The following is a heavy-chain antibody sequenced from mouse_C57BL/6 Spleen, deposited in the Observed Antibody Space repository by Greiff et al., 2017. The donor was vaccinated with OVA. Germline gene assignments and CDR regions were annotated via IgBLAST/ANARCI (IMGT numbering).Heavy chain of an antibody. CDR3: TRGGYLAWFAY. J-gene: IGHJ3*01. CDR1: GYTFTDYE. V-gene: IGHV1-15*01. Sequence: QVHVKQSGAELVRPGASVTLSCKASGYTFTDYEMHWVKQTPVHGLEWIGAIDTETGGTAYNQKFKGKAILTADKSSSTAYMELRSLTSEDSAVYYCTRGGYLAWFAYWGQGTLVTVSA. D-gene: IGHD2-3*01. CDR2: IDTETGGT.